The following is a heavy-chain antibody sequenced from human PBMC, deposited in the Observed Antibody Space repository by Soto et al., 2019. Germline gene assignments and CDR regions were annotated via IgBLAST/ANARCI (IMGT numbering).Heavy chain of an antibody. CDR2: INHSGST. D-gene: IGHD6-19*01. CDR1: GGSCSGYY. Sequence: XETLCLTCSVYGGSCSGYYWSWIRQPPGKGLDWIGEINHSGSTNYNPSLKSRVTISVDTSKNQFSLKLSSVTAADTAVYYCARAPFNSGWYYFDYWGQGTLVTVSS. J-gene: IGHJ4*02. CDR3: ARAPFNSGWYYFDY. V-gene: IGHV4-34*01.